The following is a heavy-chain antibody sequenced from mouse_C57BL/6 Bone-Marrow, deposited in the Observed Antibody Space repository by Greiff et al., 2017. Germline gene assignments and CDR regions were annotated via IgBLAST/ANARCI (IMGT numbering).Heavy chain of an antibody. J-gene: IGHJ1*03. D-gene: IGHD1-1*01. CDR2: IDPEDGET. CDR3: ARNPITTVVHWYFDV. V-gene: IGHV14-2*01. Sequence: EVQLQQSGAELVKPGASVKLSCTASGFNIKDYYMHWVKQRTEQGLEWIGRIDPEDGETKYAQKFQGKATITADTSSNTAYLQLSSLTSEDTAVYYGARNPITTVVHWYFDVWGTGTTVTVSS. CDR1: GFNIKDYY.